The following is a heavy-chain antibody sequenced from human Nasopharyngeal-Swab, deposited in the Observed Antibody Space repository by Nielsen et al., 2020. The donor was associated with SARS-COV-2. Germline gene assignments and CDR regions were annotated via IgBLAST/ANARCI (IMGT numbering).Heavy chain of an antibody. CDR2: IDPRDSYI. CDR3: ARLISGSGPFDP. V-gene: IGHV5-10-1*01. J-gene: IGHJ5*02. D-gene: IGHD3-10*01. Sequence: GESLKISCKGSGYIFTNYWIGWVRQMPGKVLEWMGTIDPRDSYITYSPSFQGHVTISTDKSINTAYLQWSSLKASDTAMYYCARLISGSGPFDPWGQGTLVTVSS. CDR1: GYIFTNYW.